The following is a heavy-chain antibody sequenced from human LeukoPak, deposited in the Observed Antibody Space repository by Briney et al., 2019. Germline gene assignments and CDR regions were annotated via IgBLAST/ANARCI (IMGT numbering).Heavy chain of an antibody. J-gene: IGHJ6*02. Sequence: SETLSLTCTVSGGSISGYYWSWIRQPPGKGLEWIAYISYSGSTNYNPSLKSRVAISVDTSKNQFSLKLNSVTAADTAVYYCARVNVRPEVYYYYGMDVWGQGTTVTVSS. CDR2: ISYSGST. CDR3: ARVNVRPEVYYYYGMDV. V-gene: IGHV4-59*01. CDR1: GGSISGYY.